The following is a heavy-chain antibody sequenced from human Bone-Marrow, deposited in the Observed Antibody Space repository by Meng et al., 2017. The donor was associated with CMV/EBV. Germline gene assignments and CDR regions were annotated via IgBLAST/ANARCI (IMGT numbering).Heavy chain of an antibody. Sequence: LSLTCAASGFTFSSYSMNWVRQAPGKGLEWVALIKLDGTYKYYADSAKGRFTISRDNSKNTLYLQMNSLRGEDTAVYYCAKDQRDGISYLDYWGQGTLVTVSS. J-gene: IGHJ4*02. V-gene: IGHV3-30*02. CDR2: IKLDGTYK. CDR3: AKDQRDGISYLDY. D-gene: IGHD1-14*01. CDR1: GFTFSSYS.